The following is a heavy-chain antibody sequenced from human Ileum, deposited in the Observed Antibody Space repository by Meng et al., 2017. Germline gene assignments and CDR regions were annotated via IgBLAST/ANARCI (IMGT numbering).Heavy chain of an antibody. J-gene: IGHJ4*02. V-gene: IGHV3-72*01. D-gene: IGHD3-16*01. CDR3: ARDWFTSLAD. CDR2: IKNKRDSYTA. CDR1: GFTFSNPY. Sequence: EVHMVGSGGGLVRAGGSLGLLCAASGFTFSNPYMDWVRQAPGKGLEGVGRIKNKRDSYTADYAASVKGRFIISRDDSENSLFLQMNSLKTEDTAVYYCARDWFTSLADWGQGTLVTVSS.